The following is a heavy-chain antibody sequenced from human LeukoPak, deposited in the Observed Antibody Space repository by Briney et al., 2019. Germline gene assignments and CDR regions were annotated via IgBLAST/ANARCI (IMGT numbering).Heavy chain of an antibody. CDR1: GFTFSNYE. CDR3: ARTVSGSYAAYYFDY. J-gene: IGHJ4*02. Sequence: PGGSLRLSCAASGFTFSNYEMNWVRQAPAKGLEWGSYIITSGMSIYYTNSVKGGVTTSRDNAKDSLDLQMDSLRAEDTAVYYCARTVSGSYAAYYFDYWGLGTLVTVSS. D-gene: IGHD1-26*01. CDR2: IITSGMSI. V-gene: IGHV3-48*03.